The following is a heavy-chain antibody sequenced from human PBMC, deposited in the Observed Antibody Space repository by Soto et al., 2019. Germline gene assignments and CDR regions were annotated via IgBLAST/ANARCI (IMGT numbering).Heavy chain of an antibody. CDR1: GGSISSYY. D-gene: IGHD3-16*01. Sequence: SETLSLTCTVSGGSISSYYWSWVRQPAGKGRGWIGRIYTCGSTNYNPSLKSRVTTSVDTSKNQFSLKLSSVTAADTAVYYCARNYPGGIFDYWGQGTLVTVSS. CDR3: ARNYPGGIFDY. CDR2: IYTCGST. V-gene: IGHV4-4*07. J-gene: IGHJ4*02.